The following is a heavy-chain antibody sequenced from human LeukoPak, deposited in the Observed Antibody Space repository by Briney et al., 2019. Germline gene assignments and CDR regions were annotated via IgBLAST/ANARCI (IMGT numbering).Heavy chain of an antibody. CDR3: ARGLYYYDSSGTADAFDI. Sequence: PSETLSLTCAVYGGSFSGYYWSWIRQPPGKGLEWIGEINHSGSTNYNPSLKSRVTISVDTSKNQFSLRLSSVTAADTAVYYCARGLYYYDSSGTADAFDIWGQGTMVTVSS. V-gene: IGHV4-34*01. CDR1: GGSFSGYY. J-gene: IGHJ3*02. CDR2: INHSGST. D-gene: IGHD3-22*01.